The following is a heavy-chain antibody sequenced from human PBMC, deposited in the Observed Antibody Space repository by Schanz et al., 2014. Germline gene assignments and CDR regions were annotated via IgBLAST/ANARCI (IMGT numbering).Heavy chain of an antibody. V-gene: IGHV1-18*01. CDR3: AREVGLYDRGWFDP. CDR2: ISPYNGNT. J-gene: IGHJ5*02. Sequence: QVQLVQSGAEVKKPGASVKVSCKASGYTFTSYGISWVRQAPGQGLEWMGRISPYNGNTNYAQKLQGRVTMTADTSTSTAYMELRSLRSDDTAVYYCAREVGLYDRGWFDPWGQGSLVTVSS. D-gene: IGHD3-22*01. CDR1: GYTFTSYG.